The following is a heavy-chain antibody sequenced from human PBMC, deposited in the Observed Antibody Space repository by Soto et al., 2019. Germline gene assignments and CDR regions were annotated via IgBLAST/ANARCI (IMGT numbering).Heavy chain of an antibody. CDR3: ARVDFGGNSYYFDY. CDR2: VWFDGSIQ. J-gene: IGHJ4*02. D-gene: IGHD4-17*01. Sequence: PVGSLRLSCVASGFTFSDYGIHWVRQAPDKGLEWVAVVWFDGSIQYYGDSVKGRFTISRDNSNNTLDLQMNNLRAEDTAVYYCARVDFGGNSYYFDYWGQGTPVTVSS. CDR1: GFTFSDYG. V-gene: IGHV3-33*01.